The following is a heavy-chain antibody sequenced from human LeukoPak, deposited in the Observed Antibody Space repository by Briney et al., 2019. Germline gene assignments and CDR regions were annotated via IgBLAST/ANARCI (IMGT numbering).Heavy chain of an antibody. CDR1: GYTLTELS. CDR2: FDPEDGET. CDR3: ATGSLRLGEFSLGY. D-gene: IGHD3-16*02. V-gene: IGHV1-24*01. Sequence: ASVKVSCKVSGYTLTELSMHWVRQAPGTGLEWMGGFDPEDGETVYAQRFQGRVTMTEDTSTDTAYMELSSLRSEDTAVYYCATGSLRLGEFSLGYGGQGTLVTVSS. J-gene: IGHJ4*02.